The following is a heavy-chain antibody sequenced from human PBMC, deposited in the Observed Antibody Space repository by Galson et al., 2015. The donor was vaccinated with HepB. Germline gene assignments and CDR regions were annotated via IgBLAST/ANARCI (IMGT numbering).Heavy chain of an antibody. J-gene: IGHJ3*02. V-gene: IGHV1-8*01. CDR2: MNPNSGNT. CDR1: GYTFTSYD. D-gene: IGHD3-3*01. CDR3: ARATRITIFGVVISISFDI. Sequence: SVKVSCKASGYTFTSYDINWVRQATGQGLEWMGWMNPNSGNTGYAQKFQGRVTMTRNTSISTAYMELSSLRSEDTAVYYCARATRITIFGVVISISFDIWGQGTMVTVSS.